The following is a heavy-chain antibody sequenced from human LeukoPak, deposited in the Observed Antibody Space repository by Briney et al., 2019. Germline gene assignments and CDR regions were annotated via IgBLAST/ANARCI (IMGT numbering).Heavy chain of an antibody. J-gene: IGHJ1*01. V-gene: IGHV1-24*01. CDR3: ATGSHIMAYFQH. CDR1: GYTLTDLS. D-gene: IGHD2-21*01. CDR2: VDPDDGET. Sequence: ASVKVSCKVSGYTLTDLSMNWVRQAPGKGLEWMGGVDPDDGETIYAQKFQGRVTMTEDTSTDTAYMELSSLRSEDTAVYYCATGSHIMAYFQHWGQGTLVTVSS.